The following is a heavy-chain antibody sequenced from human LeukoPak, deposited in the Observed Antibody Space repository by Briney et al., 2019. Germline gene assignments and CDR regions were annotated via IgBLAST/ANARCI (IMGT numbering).Heavy chain of an antibody. J-gene: IGHJ5*02. CDR2: MNPNSGNT. CDR1: GYTLTSYD. CDR3: ARGIAAADPFDP. Sequence: ASVKVSCKASGYTLTSYDINWVRQATGQGLEWMGWMNPNSGNTGYAQKFQGRVTMTRNTSISTAYMELSSLRSEDTAVYYCARGIAAADPFDPWGQGTLVTVSS. D-gene: IGHD6-13*01. V-gene: IGHV1-8*01.